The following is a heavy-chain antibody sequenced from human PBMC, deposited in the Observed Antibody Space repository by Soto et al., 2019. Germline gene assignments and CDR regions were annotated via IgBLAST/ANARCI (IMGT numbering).Heavy chain of an antibody. D-gene: IGHD2-15*01. CDR1: GFSLSTSGVG. J-gene: IGHJ5*02. Sequence: QITLKESGPTLVKPTQTLTLTCTFSGFSLSTSGVGVGWIRQPPGKALEWLALMYWDDDKRYSPSLKSRLTITKDTSKTQLVLTMTNMDPVDTATYYCAHRRAYCSGGSCYSIWFDPWGQGTLVTVSS. CDR2: MYWDDDK. CDR3: AHRRAYCSGGSCYSIWFDP. V-gene: IGHV2-5*02.